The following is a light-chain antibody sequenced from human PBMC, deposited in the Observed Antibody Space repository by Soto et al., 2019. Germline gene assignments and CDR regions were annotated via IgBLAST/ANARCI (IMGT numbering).Light chain of an antibody. V-gene: IGKV3-15*01. CDR2: DTS. CDR1: QSVSRF. Sequence: EIVMTQSPATLSVSPGERVTLSCRASQSVSRFLAWYQQRPGQAPRLLIYDTSTRATGVPARFSGSGSGTEFSLTISSLQSEDFAVYYCQQYGRSPSTFGGGTKVEIK. CDR3: QQYGRSPST. J-gene: IGKJ4*01.